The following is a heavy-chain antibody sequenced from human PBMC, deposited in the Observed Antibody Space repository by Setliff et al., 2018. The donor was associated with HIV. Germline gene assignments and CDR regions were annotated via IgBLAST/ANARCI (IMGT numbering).Heavy chain of an antibody. CDR1: NVSLSSYY. CDR2: IYPSGST. V-gene: IGHV4-4*07. CDR3: MRGRSITIFGVAYFDF. J-gene: IGHJ4*02. Sequence: SETLSLTCTVSNVSLSSYYWSWVRQPAGKGLEWIGRIYPSGSTNYNPSLRSRVTISVDMSNNQFSLKVTSVTAADTAVYYCMRGRSITIFGVAYFDFWGQGTQVTVSS. D-gene: IGHD3-3*01.